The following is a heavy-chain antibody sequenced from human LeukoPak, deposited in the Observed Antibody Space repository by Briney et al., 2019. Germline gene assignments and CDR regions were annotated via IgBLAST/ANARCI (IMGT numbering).Heavy chain of an antibody. CDR3: ASRAVGGSFDY. D-gene: IGHD6-19*01. Sequence: PSETLSLTCTVSGGSISSGGYYWSWIRQPPGKGLEWIGYIYYSGSTNYNPSLKSRVTISVDTSKNQFSLKLSSVTAADTAVYYCASRAVGGSFDYWGQGTLVTVSS. V-gene: IGHV4-61*08. J-gene: IGHJ4*02. CDR1: GGSISSGGYY. CDR2: IYYSGST.